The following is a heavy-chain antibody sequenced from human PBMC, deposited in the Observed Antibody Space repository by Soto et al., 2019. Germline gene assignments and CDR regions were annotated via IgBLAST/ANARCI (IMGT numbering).Heavy chain of an antibody. D-gene: IGHD4-17*01. V-gene: IGHV3-7*03. CDR3: AKALLYGDYAEFDY. CDR1: GFTFTNYW. Sequence: SLRLSCAASGFTFTNYWMSWVRQAPGKGLEWVAKIKQDGSVKDYVDSVKGRFTISRDNSKNTLYLQMNSLRAEDTAVYYCAKALLYGDYAEFDYWGQGTLVTVSS. CDR2: IKQDGSVK. J-gene: IGHJ4*02.